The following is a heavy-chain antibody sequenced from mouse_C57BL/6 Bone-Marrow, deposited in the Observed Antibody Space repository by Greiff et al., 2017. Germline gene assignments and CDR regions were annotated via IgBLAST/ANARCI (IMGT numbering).Heavy chain of an antibody. CDR2: IDPANGNT. CDR1: GFNIKNTY. Sequence: VQLQQSVAELVRPGASVKLSCTASGFNIKNTYMHWVKQRPEQGLEWIGRIDPANGNTKYAPKFQGKATITADTSSNTAYLQLSSLTSEDTAIYYGARSSTGTYYAKDYWGQGTSVTVSS. CDR3: ARSSTGTYYAKDY. V-gene: IGHV14-3*01. D-gene: IGHD4-1*02. J-gene: IGHJ4*01.